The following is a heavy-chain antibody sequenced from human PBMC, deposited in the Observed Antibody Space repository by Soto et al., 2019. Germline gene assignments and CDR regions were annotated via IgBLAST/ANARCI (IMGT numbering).Heavy chain of an antibody. CDR2: ISGSGGST. Sequence: EVQLLESGGGLVQPGGSLRLSCAASGFTFSSYAMSWVRQAPGKGLEWVSAISGSGGSTYYADSVKGRFTISRDNSKNPLYLEMNSLRAEDTAVYYSAKKGVVFGARYYFDYWGQGTLVTVSS. CDR1: GFTFSSYA. V-gene: IGHV3-23*01. J-gene: IGHJ4*02. D-gene: IGHD3-3*01. CDR3: AKKGVVFGARYYFDY.